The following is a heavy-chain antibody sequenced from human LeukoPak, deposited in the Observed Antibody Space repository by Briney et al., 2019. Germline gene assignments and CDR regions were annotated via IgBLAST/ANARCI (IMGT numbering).Heavy chain of an antibody. J-gene: IGHJ3*01. CDR3: ARGPYYHPSDAFDL. D-gene: IGHD3-22*01. Sequence: GGSLRLSCAASGFTFSNYGIHWVRQAPGKGLEWVAVIVYDGNKEFYADSVKGRFTISRDNSKNTLYLQMNSLRAEDTAVYFCARGPYYHPSDAFDLWGQGTMVTVS. V-gene: IGHV3-30*03. CDR2: IVYDGNKE. CDR1: GFTFSNYG.